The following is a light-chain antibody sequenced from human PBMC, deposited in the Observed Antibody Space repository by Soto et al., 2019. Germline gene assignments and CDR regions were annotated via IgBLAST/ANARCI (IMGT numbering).Light chain of an antibody. CDR1: SRDVGGYSY. CDR2: EVS. Sequence: QSALAQPASVSGSPGQSITISCTGTSRDVGGYSYVSWYQQYPGKAPKLMIYEVSHRPSGVSNRFSGSKSGNTASLTISGLQAEDEADYYCSSYTSSSTQVFGTGTKLTVL. J-gene: IGLJ1*01. CDR3: SSYTSSSTQV. V-gene: IGLV2-14*01.